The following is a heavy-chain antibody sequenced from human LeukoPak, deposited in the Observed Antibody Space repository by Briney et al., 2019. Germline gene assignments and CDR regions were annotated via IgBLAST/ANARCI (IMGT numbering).Heavy chain of an antibody. CDR1: GFXFSRYN. J-gene: IGHJ4*02. V-gene: IGHV3-21*01. Sequence: GGSLRLSCAASGFXFSRYNMNWVRQAPGKGLEWVSYISSSSGYIYYADLVKGRFTISRDNAKKSLYLQMNSLRAEDTAVYYCAREVYDSKFSLDNWGQGTLVTVSS. D-gene: IGHD3-22*01. CDR2: ISSSSGYI. CDR3: AREVYDSKFSLDN.